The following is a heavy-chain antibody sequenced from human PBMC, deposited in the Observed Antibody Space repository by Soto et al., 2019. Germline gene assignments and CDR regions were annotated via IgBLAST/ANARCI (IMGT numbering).Heavy chain of an antibody. J-gene: IGHJ4*02. D-gene: IGHD1-26*01. CDR3: ARDFGSLGATIDY. CDR1: GLPFNRYW. CDR2: INTDGTNS. Sequence: GGSLRLSCAASGLPFNRYWMHWVRHAPGKGLVWVSHINTDGTNSNYADSVKGRFTISRDNAKSTLYLQMNSLRAEDTAVYYCARDFGSLGATIDYWGQGTLVTVSS. V-gene: IGHV3-74*01.